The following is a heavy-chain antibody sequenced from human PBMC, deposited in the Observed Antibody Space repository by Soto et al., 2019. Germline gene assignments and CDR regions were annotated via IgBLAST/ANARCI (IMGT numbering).Heavy chain of an antibody. CDR2: IFYSDSF. V-gene: IGHV4-31*11. Sequence: PSCSQWHSCALAGGVDSGGRANITRNRQRPGKGLEWIGYIFYSDSFYYTPSLKGRVVILADTSKNQFTLKLSSVTDADTAVYYCARAPETPPIFGVVRPYFFDFWGQGTLVTVSS. CDR3: ARAPETPPIFGVVRPYFFDF. CDR1: GGVDSGGRAN. J-gene: IGHJ4*02. D-gene: IGHD3-3*01.